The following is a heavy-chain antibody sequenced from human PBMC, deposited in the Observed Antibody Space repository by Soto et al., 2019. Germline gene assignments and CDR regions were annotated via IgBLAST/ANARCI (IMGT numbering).Heavy chain of an antibody. CDR1: GYTFTGYG. V-gene: IGHV1-18*01. CDR3: AADTSYHRTAPPLHAFDI. J-gene: IGHJ3*02. CDR2: ISAYNGKT. Sequence: SAKGPVKASGYTFTGYGISWVRQAPGQGLDCIGWISAYNGKTNYAQNLQGRVTVTTDTSTSTAYMGLRSLRSDDTAVYYFAADTSYHRTAPPLHAFDI. D-gene: IGHD2-2*01.